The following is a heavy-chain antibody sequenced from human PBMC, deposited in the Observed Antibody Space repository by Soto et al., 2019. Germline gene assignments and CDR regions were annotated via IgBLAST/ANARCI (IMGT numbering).Heavy chain of an antibody. CDR2: IRSKAYGGTT. V-gene: IGHV3-49*03. CDR3: TRGGIQLWRTLMDKHYYYYYGMDV. J-gene: IGHJ6*02. Sequence: GGSLRLSCTASGFTFGDYAMSWFRQAPGKGLEWVGFIRSKAYGGTTEYAASVKGRFTISRDDSKSIAYLQMNSLKTEDTAVYYCTRGGIQLWRTLMDKHYYYYYGMDVWGQGTTVTVSS. D-gene: IGHD5-18*01. CDR1: GFTFGDYA.